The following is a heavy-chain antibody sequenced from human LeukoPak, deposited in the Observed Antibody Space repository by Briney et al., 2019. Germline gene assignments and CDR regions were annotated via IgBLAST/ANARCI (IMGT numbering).Heavy chain of an antibody. J-gene: IGHJ4*02. D-gene: IGHD3-22*01. Sequence: GGSLRLSCAASGFTFDDYAMHWVRQAPGKGLEWVSGISWNSGSIGYADSVKGRFTISRDNAKNSLYLQMNSLRAEDTALYYCAKDNGPYYYDSSGQGYWGQGTLVTVSS. CDR3: AKDNGPYYYDSSGQGY. CDR2: ISWNSGSI. CDR1: GFTFDDYA. V-gene: IGHV3-9*01.